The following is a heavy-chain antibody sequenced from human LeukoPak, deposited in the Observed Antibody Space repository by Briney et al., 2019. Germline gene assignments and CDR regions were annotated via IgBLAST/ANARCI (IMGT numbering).Heavy chain of an antibody. CDR1: GYSFTSYW. J-gene: IGHJ6*02. CDR2: IYPGDTDT. V-gene: IGHV5-51*01. Sequence: GESLKISCKGSGYSFTSYWIGWVRQMPGKGLEWMGIIYPGDTDTRYSPSFQGQVTISADKSISTAYLQWSSLKASDTAMYYCARAPMVRAYYYYGMDVWGQGTTVTVSS. CDR3: ARAPMVRAYYYYGMDV. D-gene: IGHD3-10*01.